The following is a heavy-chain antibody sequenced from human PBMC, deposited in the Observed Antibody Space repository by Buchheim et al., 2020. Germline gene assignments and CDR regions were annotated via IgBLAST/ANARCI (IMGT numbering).Heavy chain of an antibody. CDR3: ARIVDAAAGPGGYYYYGMDV. CDR1: GFSLSTSGMC. J-gene: IGHJ6*02. D-gene: IGHD6-13*01. V-gene: IGHV2-70*15. CDR2: IDWDGDK. Sequence: QVTLRESGPALVKPTQTLTLTCTFSGFSLSTSGMCVSWIRQPPGKALEWLASIDWDGDKYYSTSLKTRLTNSKDTSKNQVVLTMTNMDPVDTATYYCARIVDAAAGPGGYYYYGMDVWGQGTT.